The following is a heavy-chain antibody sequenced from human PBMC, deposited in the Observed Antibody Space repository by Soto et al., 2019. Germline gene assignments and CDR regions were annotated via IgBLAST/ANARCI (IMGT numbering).Heavy chain of an antibody. CDR3: AKMAWLGDPPGLDF. V-gene: IGHV3-23*04. J-gene: IGHJ4*02. CDR2: ISGTGSIS. D-gene: IGHD3-10*01. CDR1: GFTFGSSV. Sequence: VQVVESGGGVVQPGRSLRLSCAASGFTFGSSVMAWVRQAPGKGLEWVSAISGTGSISFYGDSVKGRFTVSRDNSKDTLYLHMVSLRAADTARYYCAKMAWLGDPPGLDFWGQGTLVTVSS.